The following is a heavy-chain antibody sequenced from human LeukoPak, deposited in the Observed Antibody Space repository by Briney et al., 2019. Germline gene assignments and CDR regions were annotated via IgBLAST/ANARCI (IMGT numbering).Heavy chain of an antibody. D-gene: IGHD2-21*02. V-gene: IGHV3-30*02. J-gene: IGHJ2*01. CDR1: GFTFSSYG. CDR3: ARAAVVTGGLDL. CDR2: IRYDGSNK. Sequence: GGSLRLSCAASGFTFSSYGMHWVRQAPGKGLEWVAFIRYDGSNKYYADSVKGRFTISRDNSKNTLFLEINSLRPEDTAVYFCARAAVVTGGLDLWGRGTLVTVSS.